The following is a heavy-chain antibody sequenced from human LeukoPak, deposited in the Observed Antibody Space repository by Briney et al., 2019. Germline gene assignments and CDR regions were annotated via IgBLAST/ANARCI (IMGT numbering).Heavy chain of an antibody. D-gene: IGHD3-16*01. V-gene: IGHV3-48*02. Sequence: GGSLRLSCAASGFTFSSYSMNWVRQAPGKGLEWVSYISSSSSTIYYADSVKGRFTISRDNAKNSLYLQMNSLRDEDTAVYYCARELFSSDYIWGSYYHQLDYWGQGTLVTVSS. CDR1: GFTFSSYS. J-gene: IGHJ4*02. CDR3: ARELFSSDYIWGSYYHQLDY. CDR2: ISSSSSTI.